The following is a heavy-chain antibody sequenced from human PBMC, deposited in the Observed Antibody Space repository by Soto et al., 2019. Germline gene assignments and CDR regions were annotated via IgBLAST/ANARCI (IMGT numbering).Heavy chain of an antibody. J-gene: IGHJ4*02. Sequence: QVQLVESGGGVVQPGRSLRLSCAASGFTFSSYAMHWVRQAPGKGLEWVAVISYDGSNKYYADSVKGRFTISRDNSKNTRYLQMNSLRAEDTAVYYCARETEGCGGDCDSLDYWGQGTLVTVSS. CDR2: ISYDGSNK. D-gene: IGHD2-21*02. CDR3: ARETEGCGGDCDSLDY. CDR1: GFTFSSYA. V-gene: IGHV3-30-3*01.